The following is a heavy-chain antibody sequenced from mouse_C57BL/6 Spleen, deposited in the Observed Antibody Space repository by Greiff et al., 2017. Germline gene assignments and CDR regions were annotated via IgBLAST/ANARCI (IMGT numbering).Heavy chain of an antibody. J-gene: IGHJ2*01. Sequence: QVQLQQSGAELVRPGTSVKVSCKASGYAFTNYLIEWVKQRPGQGLEWIGVINPGSGGTNYNEKFKGKATLTADKSSSTAYMQLSSLTSEDSAVYFCARSTTVVATYDYWGQGTTLTVSS. CDR1: GYAFTNYL. D-gene: IGHD1-1*01. CDR2: INPGSGGT. CDR3: ARSTTVVATYDY. V-gene: IGHV1-54*01.